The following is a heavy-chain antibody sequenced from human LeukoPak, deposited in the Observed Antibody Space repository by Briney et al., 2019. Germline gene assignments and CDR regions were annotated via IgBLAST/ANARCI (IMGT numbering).Heavy chain of an antibody. Sequence: SETLSLTCTVSGGSVSSGNYYWSWIRQPPGKGLEWIGYIYYSGSTNYNPSLKSRVTISVDTSKNQFSLKLSSVTAADTAVYYCARAPNPYYYDSSGYPYYFDYWGQGTLVTVSS. CDR1: GGSVSSGNYY. CDR2: IYYSGST. D-gene: IGHD3-22*01. J-gene: IGHJ4*02. V-gene: IGHV4-61*01. CDR3: ARAPNPYYYDSSGYPYYFDY.